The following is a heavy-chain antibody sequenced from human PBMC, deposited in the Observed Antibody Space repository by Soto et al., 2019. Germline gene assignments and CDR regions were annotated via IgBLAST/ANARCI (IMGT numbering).Heavy chain of an antibody. CDR2: ISAYSGST. V-gene: IGHV1-18*01. J-gene: IGHJ4*02. CDR3: ARDFTKSSSWPYYFDY. D-gene: IGHD6-13*01. Sequence: QVQLVQSGAEVKKPGASVKVSCKASGYTFTTYGISWVRQAPGQGLEWMGWISAYSGSTKFAQTLQGRVTMTTDTSTNTAYMELRSLTSDETAVYYCARDFTKSSSWPYYFDYWGQGTLVTVSS. CDR1: GYTFTTYG.